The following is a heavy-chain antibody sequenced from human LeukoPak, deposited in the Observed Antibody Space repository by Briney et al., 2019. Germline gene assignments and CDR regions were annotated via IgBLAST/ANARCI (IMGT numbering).Heavy chain of an antibody. V-gene: IGHV4-31*03. CDR2: ISYSGST. J-gene: IGHJ6*02. CDR3: ARDYDFWSGYGYGMDV. Sequence: PSETLSLTRTVSGGSISSGGYYWSWIRQHPGKGLECIGYISYSGSTYYNPSLKSRVTISVDTSKNQFSLKLSSVTAADTAVYYCARDYDFWSGYGYGMDVWGQGTTVTVSS. CDR1: GGSISSGGYY. D-gene: IGHD3-3*01.